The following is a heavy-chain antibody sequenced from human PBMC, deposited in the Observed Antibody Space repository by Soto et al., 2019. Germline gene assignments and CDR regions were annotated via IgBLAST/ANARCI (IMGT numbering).Heavy chain of an antibody. J-gene: IGHJ4*02. CDR3: AKDQWGLSGEWPGGYFDH. CDR2: ISRDGRIT. CDR1: GFNFMSYA. D-gene: IGHD2-8*02. V-gene: IGHV3-64D*06. Sequence: GGSLRLSCSVPGFNFMSYAMHWVRRAPGRRLEHVSAISRDGRITYYAASVNDRFTITRDNSKNTLYLQMSSLSVDDTAVYYCAKDQWGLSGEWPGGYFDHWGQGTQVTVSS.